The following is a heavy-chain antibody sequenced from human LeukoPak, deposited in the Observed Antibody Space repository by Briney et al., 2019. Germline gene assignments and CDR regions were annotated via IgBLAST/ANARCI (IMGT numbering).Heavy chain of an antibody. J-gene: IGHJ4*02. CDR3: ARGLYGSGSYWFGDFDY. Sequence: PSETLSLTCTVSGGSISSGGYYWSWIRQPPGKGLEWIGYIYHSGSTYYNPSLKSRVTISVDRSKNQFSLKLSSVTAADTAVYYCARGLYGSGSYWFGDFDYWGQGTLVTVSS. CDR2: IYHSGST. CDR1: GGSISSGGYY. V-gene: IGHV4-30-2*01. D-gene: IGHD3-10*01.